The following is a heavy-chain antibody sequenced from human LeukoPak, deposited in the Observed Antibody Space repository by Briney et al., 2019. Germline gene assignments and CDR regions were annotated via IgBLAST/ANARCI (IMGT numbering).Heavy chain of an antibody. D-gene: IGHD6-19*01. V-gene: IGHV4-39*01. CDR3: ARHLRNGWYYFDY. J-gene: IGHJ4*02. Sequence: SETLSLTCTISDDSISNNRYFWAWIRQPPGKGLEWIGSINYSGRTYYNPSLKSRVTISVDTSKNQFSLKLTSVTAADTAVYYCARHLRNGWYYFDYWGQGTLVTVSS. CDR2: INYSGRT. CDR1: DDSISNNRYF.